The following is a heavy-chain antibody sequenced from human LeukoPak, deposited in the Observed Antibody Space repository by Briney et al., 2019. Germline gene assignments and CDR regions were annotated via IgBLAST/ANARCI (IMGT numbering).Heavy chain of an antibody. CDR3: ARFGVWKEFDY. J-gene: IGHJ4*02. D-gene: IGHD3-10*01. Sequence: SETLSLTCTVSGGSISSYYWSWIRQPPGKGLEWIGYIYYSGSTYYNPSLKSRVTISVDTSKNQFSLKLSSVTAADTAVYYCARFGVWKEFDYWGQGTLVTVSS. V-gene: IGHV4-59*12. CDR1: GGSISSYY. CDR2: IYYSGST.